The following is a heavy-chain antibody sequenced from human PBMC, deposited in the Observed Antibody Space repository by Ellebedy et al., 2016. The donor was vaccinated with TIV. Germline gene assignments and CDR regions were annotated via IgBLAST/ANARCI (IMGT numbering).Heavy chain of an antibody. CDR1: GITFTNYW. Sequence: GESLKISCVTSGITFTNYWMSWVRQAPGKGLEWVSHFSDSTYYADSVKGRFTISRDNSKNILYLQMNSLRAEDTALYYCAKGRGGGSDSSAPRYYFDYWGLGTLVTVSS. D-gene: IGHD3-22*01. V-gene: IGHV3-23*01. CDR3: AKGRGGGSDSSAPRYYFDY. CDR2: FSDST. J-gene: IGHJ4*02.